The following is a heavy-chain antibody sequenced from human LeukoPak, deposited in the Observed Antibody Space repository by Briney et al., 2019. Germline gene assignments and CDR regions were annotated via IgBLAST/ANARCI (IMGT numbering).Heavy chain of an antibody. CDR3: ARGGGWSRQRGFDY. CDR2: ISSSSSYI. Sequence: GGSLRLSCAASGFTFSNYAMSWVRQAPGKGLEWVSSISSSSSYIYYADSVKGRFTISRDNAKNSLYLQMNSLRAEDTAVYYCARGGGWSRQRGFDYWGQGTLVTVSS. D-gene: IGHD2-15*01. J-gene: IGHJ4*02. CDR1: GFTFSNYA. V-gene: IGHV3-21*01.